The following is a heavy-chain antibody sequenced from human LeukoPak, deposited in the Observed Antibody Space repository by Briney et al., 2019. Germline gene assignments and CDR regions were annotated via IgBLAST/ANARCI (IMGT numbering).Heavy chain of an antibody. CDR2: IYTSGST. V-gene: IGHV4-61*02. CDR1: GGSISSGSYY. CDR3: AKEWSASFDI. J-gene: IGHJ3*02. D-gene: IGHD3-3*01. Sequence: SETLSLTCTVSGGSISSGSYYWSWIRQPAGKGLEWIGRIYTSGSTNYNPSLKSRVTISVDTSKNQFSLKLSSVTAADTAVCYCAKEWSASFDIWGQGTMVTVSS.